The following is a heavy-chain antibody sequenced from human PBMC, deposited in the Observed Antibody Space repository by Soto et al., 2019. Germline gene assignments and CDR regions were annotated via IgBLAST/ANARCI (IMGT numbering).Heavy chain of an antibody. CDR3: ARGNIVATITGAFDI. D-gene: IGHD5-12*01. CDR1: GYTFTSYG. V-gene: IGHV1-18*01. J-gene: IGHJ3*02. CDR2: ISAYNGNT. Sequence: ASVKVSCKASGYTFTSYGISWVRQAPGQGLEWMGWISAYNGNTNYAQELQGRVTMTTDTSTSTAYMELRSLRSDDTAVYYCARGNIVATITGAFDIWGQGTMVTVSS.